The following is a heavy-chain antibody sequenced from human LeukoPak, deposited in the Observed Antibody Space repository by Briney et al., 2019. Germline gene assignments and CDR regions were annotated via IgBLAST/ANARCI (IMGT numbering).Heavy chain of an antibody. V-gene: IGHV3-33*06. CDR2: IWYDGSNK. CDR3: AKELIPYYYDSSGHAFDI. Sequence: GRSLRLCCAASGFTFSSYGMHWVRQAPGKGLEWVAVIWYDGSNKYYADSVKGRFTISRDNSKNTLYLQMNSLRAEDTAVYYCAKELIPYYYDSSGHAFDIWGQGTMVTVSS. J-gene: IGHJ3*02. D-gene: IGHD3-22*01. CDR1: GFTFSSYG.